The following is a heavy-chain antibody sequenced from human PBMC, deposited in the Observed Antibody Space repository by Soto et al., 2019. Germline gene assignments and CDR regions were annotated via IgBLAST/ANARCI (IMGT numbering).Heavy chain of an antibody. V-gene: IGHV3-33*01. J-gene: IGHJ4*02. CDR2: IWYDGSNK. Sequence: GGSLRLSCAASGFTFSSYGMHWVRQAPGKGLEWVAVIWYDGSNKYYADSVKGRFTISRDNSKNTLYLQMNSLRAEDTAVYCCARDRRIVVVPAARDYFDYWGQGTLVTVSS. CDR1: GFTFSSYG. CDR3: ARDRRIVVVPAARDYFDY. D-gene: IGHD2-2*01.